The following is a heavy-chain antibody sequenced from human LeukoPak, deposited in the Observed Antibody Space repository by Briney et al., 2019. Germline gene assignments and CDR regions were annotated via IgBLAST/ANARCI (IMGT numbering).Heavy chain of an antibody. V-gene: IGHV4-39*01. Sequence: SETLSLTCIVSGGSISSISSNNYHWGWIRQPPGKGLEWIGSIYYSGSTYYNPSLKSRVTISVDTSKNQFSLKLSSVTAADTAVYHCARHLYGSGLHRIDYWGQGTLVTVSS. CDR1: GGSISSISSNNYH. CDR3: ARHLYGSGLHRIDY. CDR2: IYYSGST. D-gene: IGHD6-19*01. J-gene: IGHJ4*02.